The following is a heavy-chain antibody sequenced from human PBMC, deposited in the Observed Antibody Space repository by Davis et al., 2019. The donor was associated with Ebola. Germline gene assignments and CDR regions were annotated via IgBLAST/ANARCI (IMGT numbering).Heavy chain of an antibody. Sequence: GGSLRLSCAASGFTFSSYAMHWVRQAPGKGLEWVAVISYDGSNKYYADSVRGRLTTSRDNSKNTLYLQVNSLRPDDTAVYYCARDRTGWYPGDYWGQGTLVTVSS. V-gene: IGHV3-30-3*01. J-gene: IGHJ4*02. CDR3: ARDRTGWYPGDY. CDR1: GFTFSSYA. D-gene: IGHD6-19*01. CDR2: ISYDGSNK.